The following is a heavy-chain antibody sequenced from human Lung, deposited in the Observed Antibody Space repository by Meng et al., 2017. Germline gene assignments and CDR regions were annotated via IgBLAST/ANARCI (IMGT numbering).Heavy chain of an antibody. V-gene: IGHV4-34*01. CDR1: GGSFSDYY. CDR3: ARGPTTMAHDFDY. D-gene: IGHD4-11*01. J-gene: IGHJ4*02. CDR2: INHSGST. Sequence: ALLKNVLAGVFKPSETLSLSCVVSGGSFSDYYWSWIRQPPGKGLEWIGEINHSGSTNYNPSLESRATISVDTSQNNLSLKLSSVTAADSAVYYCARGPTTMAHDFDYWGQGTLVTVSS.